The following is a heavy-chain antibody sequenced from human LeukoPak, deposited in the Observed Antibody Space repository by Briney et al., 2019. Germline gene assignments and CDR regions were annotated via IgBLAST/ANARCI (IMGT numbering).Heavy chain of an antibody. CDR2: INHSGST. Sequence: SETLSLTCAVYGGSFSGYYWSWIRQPPGKGLEWIGEINHSGSTNYNPTLKSRVTISVDTSKNQFSLKLSSVTVPDTAVYYCARGPFRNRITMIVVPKVGDAFDIWGQGTMVTVSS. J-gene: IGHJ3*02. D-gene: IGHD3-22*01. V-gene: IGHV4-34*01. CDR3: ARGPFRNRITMIVVPKVGDAFDI. CDR1: GGSFSGYY.